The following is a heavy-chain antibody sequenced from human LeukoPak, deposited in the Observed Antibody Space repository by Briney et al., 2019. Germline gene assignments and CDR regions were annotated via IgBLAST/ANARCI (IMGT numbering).Heavy chain of an antibody. V-gene: IGHV5-51*01. D-gene: IGHD6-13*01. CDR2: IYPGDSDT. CDR1: GYGFSSYW. CDR3: ARDRAGIAAAGTGWFDP. J-gene: IGHJ5*02. Sequence: GESLKISCKASGYGFSSYWIGWVRQMPGKGLEWMGIIYPGDSDTRYSPSFQGQVTISADKSISTAYLQWSSLKASDTAMYYCARDRAGIAAAGTGWFDPWGQGTLVTVSS.